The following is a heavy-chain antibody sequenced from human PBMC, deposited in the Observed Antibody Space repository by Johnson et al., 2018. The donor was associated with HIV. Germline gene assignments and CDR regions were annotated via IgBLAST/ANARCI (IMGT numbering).Heavy chain of an antibody. CDR1: GFSFSNYW. D-gene: IGHD3-16*01. V-gene: IGHV3-30-3*01. CDR2: ISYDGSNK. CDR3: ARSRHGGIQPSDAFDV. J-gene: IGHJ3*01. Sequence: QVQLVESGGGLVQPGGSLRLSCAVSGFSFSNYWMEWVRQAPGKGLVWVAVISYDGSNKYYADSVKGRFTISRDNSKNTLYLQMNSLRAEDTAVYYCARSRHGGIQPSDAFDVWGQGTMVTVSS.